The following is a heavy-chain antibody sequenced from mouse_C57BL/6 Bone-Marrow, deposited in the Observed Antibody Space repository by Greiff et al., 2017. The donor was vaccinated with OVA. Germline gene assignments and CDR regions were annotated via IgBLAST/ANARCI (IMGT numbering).Heavy chain of an antibody. CDR1: GFSLTSYG. D-gene: IGHD1-1*01. J-gene: IGHJ2*01. Sequence: VQLQQSGPGLVQPSQSLSITCTVSGFSLTSYGVHWVRQSPGKGLEWLGVIWSGGSTDYNAAFISRLSISKDNSKSQVFFKMNSLQADDTAIYYCARGHPNYYGSSSLFDYWGQGTTLTVSS. CDR2: IWSGGST. CDR3: ARGHPNYYGSSSLFDY. V-gene: IGHV2-2*01.